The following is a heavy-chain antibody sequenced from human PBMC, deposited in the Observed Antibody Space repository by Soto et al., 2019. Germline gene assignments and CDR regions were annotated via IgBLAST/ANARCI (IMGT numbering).Heavy chain of an antibody. D-gene: IGHD6-19*01. V-gene: IGHV3-30-3*01. CDR2: TSSDGGTK. Sequence: PGGSLRLSCATSGFTFSGYSMHWFRQAPGKGLEWVAVTSSDGGTKFYADSVKGRFTVSRDNSKKTLYLQMNSLRAEDSAVYFCVRQVVLSQWYFDNWGQGISVTVP. CDR3: VRQVVLSQWYFDN. CDR1: GFTFSGYS. J-gene: IGHJ4*02.